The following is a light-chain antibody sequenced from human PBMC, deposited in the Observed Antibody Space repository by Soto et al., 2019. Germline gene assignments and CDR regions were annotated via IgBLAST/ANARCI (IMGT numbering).Light chain of an antibody. CDR2: GAT. CDR3: KKYDASPVT. Sequence: ERVVTQSPGTLSLSPGERVTFSCRTSQSLTSFYLAWYQQKPGQDPRLLIYGATSRGTGIPDRFSGSVSGTNLSLTVSRLEPEDFAVYYCKKYDASPVTFGQGTKVDIK. V-gene: IGKV3-20*01. J-gene: IGKJ1*01. CDR1: QSLTSFY.